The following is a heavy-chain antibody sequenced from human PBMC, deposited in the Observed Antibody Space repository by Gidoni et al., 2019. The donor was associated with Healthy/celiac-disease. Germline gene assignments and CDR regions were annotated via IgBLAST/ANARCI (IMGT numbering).Heavy chain of an antibody. V-gene: IGHV3-23*01. CDR2: ISGSGGST. CDR1: GFTFSSYA. Sequence: EEQQLESGGGLVQSGGSLRLCCVASGFTFSSYAMSWVRQAPGKGLEWVSAISGSGGSTYYADSVKGRFTIPRDNSKNTLYLQMNSLRAEDTAVYYCAKKFISVGPFDYWGQGTLVTVSS. D-gene: IGHD1-26*01. CDR3: AKKFISVGPFDY. J-gene: IGHJ4*02.